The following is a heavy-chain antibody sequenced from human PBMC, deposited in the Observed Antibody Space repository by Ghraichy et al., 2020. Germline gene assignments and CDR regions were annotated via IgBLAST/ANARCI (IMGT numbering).Heavy chain of an antibody. V-gene: IGHV3-23*01. D-gene: IGHD2-21*01. J-gene: IGHJ4*02. Sequence: GESLNISCAASGFTFTNYAMAWVRQAPGKGLDWVAAVNGGGDRTFYADSVKGWFTISRDNSKNTVFLQMNSLRAEDTAIYYCAKDGDSIESPDFDSWGQGTLVTVSS. CDR1: GFTFTNYA. CDR2: VNGGGDRT. CDR3: AKDGDSIESPDFDS.